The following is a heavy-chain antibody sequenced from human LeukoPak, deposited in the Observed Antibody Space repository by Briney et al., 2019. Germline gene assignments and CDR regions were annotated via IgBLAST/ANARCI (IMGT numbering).Heavy chain of an antibody. CDR1: GFTFSSYW. D-gene: IGHD2-8*01. J-gene: IGHJ6*03. CDR3: AKAGSHCTNGVCYSHYYYYYMDV. CDR2: IKQDGSEK. Sequence: GGSLRLSCAASGFTFSSYWMSWVRQAPGKGLEWVANIKQDGSEKYYADSVKGRFTISRDNSKNTLYLQMNSLRAEDTAVYYCAKAGSHCTNGVCYSHYYYYYMDVWGKGTTVTVSS. V-gene: IGHV3-7*01.